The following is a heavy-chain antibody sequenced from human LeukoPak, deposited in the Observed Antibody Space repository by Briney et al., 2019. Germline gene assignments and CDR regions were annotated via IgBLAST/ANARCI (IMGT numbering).Heavy chain of an antibody. V-gene: IGHV1-69*01. D-gene: IGHD2-2*01. J-gene: IGHJ4*02. CDR3: AMVSRDSAGVFDY. CDR1: GGTFSSYA. CDR2: IIPIFGTA. Sequence: SVKVSCKASGGTFSSYAISWVRQAPGQGLEWMGGIIPIFGTANYAQKFQGRVTITADESTSTAYMELSSLRSEDTAVYYCAMVSRDSAGVFDYWGQGTLVTVSS.